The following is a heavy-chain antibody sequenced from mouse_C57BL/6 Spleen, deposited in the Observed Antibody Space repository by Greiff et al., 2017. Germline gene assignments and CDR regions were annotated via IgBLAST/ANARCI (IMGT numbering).Heavy chain of an antibody. CDR1: GFTFSSYA. CDR2: ISDGGSYT. J-gene: IGHJ2*01. D-gene: IGHD1-1*01. Sequence: EVKLVESGGGLVKPGGSLKLSCAASGFTFSSYAMSWVRQTPEKRLEWVATISDGGSYTYYPDNVKGRFTISRDNAKNNLYLQMSHLKAEDTAMYSCARDWPHYGSSFDYWGQGTTLTVSS. CDR3: ARDWPHYGSSFDY. V-gene: IGHV5-4*01.